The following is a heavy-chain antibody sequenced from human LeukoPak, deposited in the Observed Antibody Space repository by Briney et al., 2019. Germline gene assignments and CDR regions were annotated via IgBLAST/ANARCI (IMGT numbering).Heavy chain of an antibody. Sequence: PGASLRLSCVASGFTFRDYSRAWVRQLPGGGLEWVSAIARDDFTVYPDPLKGRFTISRDNSRNTLYLQMNTLRAEDTAVYYCVKERYRGTDVADDFDFWGQGTLVTVSS. CDR2: IARDDFT. J-gene: IGHJ4*02. D-gene: IGHD6-19*01. CDR3: VKERYRGTDVADDFDF. CDR1: GFTFRDYS. V-gene: IGHV3-23*01.